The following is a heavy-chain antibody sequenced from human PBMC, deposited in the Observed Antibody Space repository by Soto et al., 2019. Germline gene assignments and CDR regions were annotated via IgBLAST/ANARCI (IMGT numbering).Heavy chain of an antibody. V-gene: IGHV4-4*08. CDR3: ARQPVAPGLRYFDS. CDR2: IFPTGAT. Sequence: LETLSLTCTVSGDSMNNYYWSWIRQTPGKGLEWIGYIFPTGATEYTPSLKSRITMSVDTSKSQFSLKVTTVTAADTAVYYCARQPVAPGLRYFDSWGQGTLVTVSS. CDR1: GDSMNNYY. J-gene: IGHJ4*02. D-gene: IGHD5-12*01.